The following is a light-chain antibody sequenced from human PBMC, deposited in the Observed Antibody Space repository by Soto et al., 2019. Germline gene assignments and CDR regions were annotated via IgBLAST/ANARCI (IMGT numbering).Light chain of an antibody. Sequence: QSVLTQPASVSGSPGQSITISCTGTRSDVGGYNYVSWYQQHPGKAPKLMIFEVTNRPSGVSNRFSGSKSGNTASLTISGLQAEDEADYYCSSFTSSSTQVFGGGTQLTVL. J-gene: IGLJ2*01. V-gene: IGLV2-14*01. CDR3: SSFTSSSTQV. CDR2: EVT. CDR1: RSDVGGYNY.